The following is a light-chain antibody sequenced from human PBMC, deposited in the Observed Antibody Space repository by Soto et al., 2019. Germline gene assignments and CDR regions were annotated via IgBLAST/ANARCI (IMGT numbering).Light chain of an antibody. Sequence: QSALTQPASVSGSPGQSITISCTGTSSDVGSYNLVSWYQHHPGKAPKLMIYEGSKRPSGASNRFSGSKSGNTASLTISGLQAEDEADYYCCSYAGSSTAVFGGGTKVTVL. J-gene: IGLJ2*01. CDR2: EGS. V-gene: IGLV2-23*01. CDR1: SSDVGSYNL. CDR3: CSYAGSSTAV.